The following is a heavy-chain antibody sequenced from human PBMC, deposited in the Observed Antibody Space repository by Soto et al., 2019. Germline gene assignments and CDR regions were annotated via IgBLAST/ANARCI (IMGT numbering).Heavy chain of an antibody. Sequence: QVQLVQSGAEVKKPGASVKVSCKASGYTFTTYGMSWVRQAPGQGLDWMGWISTYNGNTKYAERLLGRVTMTTDTTTSTAYMELRSLRSDDTAVYYCARGPTDYYDNSGNYFLDYWGQGTLVTVSS. CDR3: ARGPTDYYDNSGNYFLDY. V-gene: IGHV1-18*01. D-gene: IGHD3-22*01. J-gene: IGHJ4*02. CDR2: ISTYNGNT. CDR1: GYTFTTYG.